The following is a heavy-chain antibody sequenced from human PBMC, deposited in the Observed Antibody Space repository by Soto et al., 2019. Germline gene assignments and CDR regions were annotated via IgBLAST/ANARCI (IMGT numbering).Heavy chain of an antibody. D-gene: IGHD3-3*01. CDR3: ARGHGGITVFGAPGHFDH. Sequence: PSETLSLTCTVSGDSISTGPYYWGWIRQPPGKGLEWIGSVSYSGSTYYNPSLKTRVTISVDTSKNQFSLTLSSVTAADTNVYYCARGHGGITVFGAPGHFDHWGQGTLVTVSS. J-gene: IGHJ4*02. CDR2: VSYSGST. CDR1: GDSISTGPYY. V-gene: IGHV4-39*01.